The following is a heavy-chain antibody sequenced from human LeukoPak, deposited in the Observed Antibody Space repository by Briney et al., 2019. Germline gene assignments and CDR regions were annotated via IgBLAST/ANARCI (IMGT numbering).Heavy chain of an antibody. CDR2: ISAYNGST. Sequence: ASVKVSCKASGYTFTSYGISWVRQAPGQGLEWMGWISAYNGSTNYAQKLQGRVTMTADTSTSTAYMELRSLRSDDTAVYYCARDLWRAGGSSWSKGVYYFDYWGQGTLVTVSS. V-gene: IGHV1-18*01. CDR3: ARDLWRAGGSSWSKGVYYFDY. D-gene: IGHD6-13*01. CDR1: GYTFTSYG. J-gene: IGHJ4*02.